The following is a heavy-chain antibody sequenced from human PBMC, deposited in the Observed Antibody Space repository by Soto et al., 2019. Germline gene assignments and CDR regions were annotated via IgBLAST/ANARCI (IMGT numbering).Heavy chain of an antibody. V-gene: IGHV3-33*01. J-gene: IGHJ4*02. CDR2: IWYDGSNE. CDR1: GFSFMRQG. CDR3: ASGGGRFGELTLYFDH. Sequence: QVQLVESGGGVVQPGRSLRLSCAASGFSFMRQGMSWVRQAPGQGLEWVSIIWYDGSNEYYGDSVKGRFTISIDSYKNTLNLQMNSLGAEDTAVYFWASGGGRFGELTLYFDHWGQGTLVTVSS. D-gene: IGHD3-10*01.